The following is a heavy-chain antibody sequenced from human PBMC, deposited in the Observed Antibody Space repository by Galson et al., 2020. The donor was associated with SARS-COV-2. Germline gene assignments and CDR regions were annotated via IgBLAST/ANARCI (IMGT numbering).Heavy chain of an antibody. CDR3: ARVLTTITIFGVVYAPYFDY. V-gene: IGHV4-38-2*02. J-gene: IGHJ4*02. CDR2: IYHSGST. D-gene: IGHD3-3*01. CDR1: GYSISSGYY. Sequence: SETLSLTCTVSGYSISSGYYWGWIRQPPGKGLEWIGSIYHSGSTYYNPSLKSRVTISVDTSKNQFSLKLSSVTAADTAVYYCARVLTTITIFGVVYAPYFDYWGQGTLVTVSS.